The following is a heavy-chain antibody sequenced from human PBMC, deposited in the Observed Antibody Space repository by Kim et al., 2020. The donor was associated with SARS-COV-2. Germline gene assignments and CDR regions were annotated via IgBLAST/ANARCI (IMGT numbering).Heavy chain of an antibody. CDR2: IIPIFGTA. Sequence: SVKVSCKASGGTFSSYAISWVRQAPGQGLEWMGGIIPIFGTANYAQKFQGRVTITADESTSTAYMELSSLRSEDTAVYYCAIVGLTRDGYNKLNNFDYWGQGTLVTVSS. D-gene: IGHD5-12*01. CDR1: GGTFSSYA. CDR3: AIVGLTRDGYNKLNNFDY. J-gene: IGHJ4*02. V-gene: IGHV1-69*13.